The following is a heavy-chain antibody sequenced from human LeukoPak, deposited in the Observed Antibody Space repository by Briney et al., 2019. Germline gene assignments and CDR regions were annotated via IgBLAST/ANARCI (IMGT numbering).Heavy chain of an antibody. CDR3: AKTPCGGDCYYYYYGMDV. CDR2: IIPIFGTA. Sequence: SVKVSCTASGGTFSSYAISWVRQAPGQGLEWMGGIIPIFGTANYAQKFQGRVTITADESTSTAYMELSSLRSEDTAVYYCAKTPCGGDCYYYYYGMDVWGQGTTVTVSS. CDR1: GGTFSSYA. J-gene: IGHJ6*02. D-gene: IGHD2-21*02. V-gene: IGHV1-69*13.